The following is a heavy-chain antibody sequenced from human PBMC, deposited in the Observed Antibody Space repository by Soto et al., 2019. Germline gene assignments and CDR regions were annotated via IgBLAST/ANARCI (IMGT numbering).Heavy chain of an antibody. CDR1: GFTFSRYA. D-gene: IGHD6-19*01. V-gene: IGHV3-23*01. CDR2: VSGSGGST. Sequence: GGSLRLSCAASGFTFSRYAMSWVRQAPGKGLEWVSAVSGSGGSTYYADSVKGRFTISRDNSKNMLSLQMNSLRAEDTAVYYCAKDQGSSGWTIDYWGQGTLVTVSS. CDR3: AKDQGSSGWTIDY. J-gene: IGHJ4*02.